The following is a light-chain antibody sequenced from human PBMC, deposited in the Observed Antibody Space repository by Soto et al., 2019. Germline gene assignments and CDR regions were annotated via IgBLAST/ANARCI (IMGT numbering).Light chain of an antibody. CDR1: QSVDAY. Sequence: EIVLTQSPTTVSLSPGERATLSCRASQSVDAYLAWYQQRPGQAPRLLIFDASNRATGIPTRFSGSGLGTDFTLTISRLEPEDCAIYYCQQRSNWAPTFGQGTKVEIK. CDR2: DAS. CDR3: QQRSNWAPT. V-gene: IGKV3-11*01. J-gene: IGKJ1*01.